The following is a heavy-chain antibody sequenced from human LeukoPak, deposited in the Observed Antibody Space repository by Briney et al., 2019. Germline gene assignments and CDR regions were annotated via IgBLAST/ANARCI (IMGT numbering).Heavy chain of an antibody. J-gene: IGHJ4*02. CDR3: ARDVVAAAGSWDY. V-gene: IGHV4-39*07. Sequence: SETLSLTCTVSGGSISSYYWSWIRQPPGKGLEWIGSIYYSGSTYYNPSLKGRVTISVDTSKNQFSLKLSSVTAADTAVYYCARDVVAAAGSWDYWGQGTLVTVSS. CDR2: IYYSGST. D-gene: IGHD6-13*01. CDR1: GGSISSYY.